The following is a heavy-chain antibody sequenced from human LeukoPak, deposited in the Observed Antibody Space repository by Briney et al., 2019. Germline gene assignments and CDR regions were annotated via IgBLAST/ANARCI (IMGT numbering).Heavy chain of an antibody. J-gene: IGHJ1*01. Sequence: ASVTVSCKASGYTFTGYYMHWVRQAPGQGLEWMGWINPNSGGTNYAQKFQGRVTMTRDTSISTAYMELSRLRSDDTAVDYCARDSGGYFQHWGQGTLVTVSS. V-gene: IGHV1-2*02. D-gene: IGHD3-22*01. CDR3: ARDSGGYFQH. CDR1: GYTFTGYY. CDR2: INPNSGGT.